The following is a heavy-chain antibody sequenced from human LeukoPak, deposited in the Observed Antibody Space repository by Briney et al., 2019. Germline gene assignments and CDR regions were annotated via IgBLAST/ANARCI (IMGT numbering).Heavy chain of an antibody. Sequence: GGSLRLSCSVSGFTFRSYVMYWVRQAPGKGLEYVSVISSNGGSTNYADSVKGRFTISRDNSKNTLYLQMSSLRAEATAVYYCVKGNNYDSSGYQFDYWGQGTLVTVSS. CDR1: GFTFRSYV. V-gene: IGHV3-64D*06. D-gene: IGHD3-22*01. CDR3: VKGNNYDSSGYQFDY. CDR2: ISSNGGST. J-gene: IGHJ4*02.